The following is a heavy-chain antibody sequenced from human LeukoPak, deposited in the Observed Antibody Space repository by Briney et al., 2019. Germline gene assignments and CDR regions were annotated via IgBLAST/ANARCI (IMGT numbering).Heavy chain of an antibody. CDR2: ISANGGST. Sequence: PGRSLRPSCSASGLIVSNSAMDWVRQAPGKGLEYLSSISANGGSTYYADSVKGRFTISRDNSRNTVYLQMSSLRAEDTAIYHCLKDLYKGDSSSWYYFHYWGQGTLVTVSS. CDR3: LKDLYKGDSSSWYYFHY. J-gene: IGHJ4*02. D-gene: IGHD6-13*01. V-gene: IGHV3-64D*06. CDR1: GLIVSNSA.